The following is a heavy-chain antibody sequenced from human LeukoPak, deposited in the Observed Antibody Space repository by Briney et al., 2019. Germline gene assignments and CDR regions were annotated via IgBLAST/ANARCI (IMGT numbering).Heavy chain of an antibody. Sequence: GGSLRLSCAASGFTFTDYWMHWVRHAPGKGLVWVSRINGDGSGTSYADSVKGRFTISRDNAKNTLYLQMNSLRAEDTAVYYCAREVYSSGWSSFDYWGQGTLVTVSS. CDR2: INGDGSGT. V-gene: IGHV3-74*01. CDR3: AREVYSSGWSSFDY. CDR1: GFTFTDYW. D-gene: IGHD6-19*01. J-gene: IGHJ4*02.